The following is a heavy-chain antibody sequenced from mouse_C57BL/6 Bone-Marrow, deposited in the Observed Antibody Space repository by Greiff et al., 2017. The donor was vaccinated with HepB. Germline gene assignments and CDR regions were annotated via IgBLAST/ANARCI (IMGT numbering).Heavy chain of an antibody. CDR2: IYPSDGST. D-gene: IGHD2-5*01. Sequence: QVQLQQSDAELVKPGASVKISCKASGYTFTDHTIHWMKQRPEQGLEWIGYIYPSDGSTKYNEKFKGKATLTADKSSSTAYMQLNSLTSEDSAVYFCARDSNYPYYAMDYWGQGTSVTVSS. V-gene: IGHV1-78*01. CDR1: GYTFTDHT. J-gene: IGHJ4*01. CDR3: ARDSNYPYYAMDY.